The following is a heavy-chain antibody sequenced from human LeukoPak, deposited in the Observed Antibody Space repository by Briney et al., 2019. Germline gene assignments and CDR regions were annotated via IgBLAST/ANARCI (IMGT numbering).Heavy chain of an antibody. CDR3: ARVATWFGELMLDY. D-gene: IGHD3-10*01. V-gene: IGHV4-59*12. CDR2: IYHSGST. CDR1: GGSISSYY. J-gene: IGHJ4*02. Sequence: SETLSLTCTVSGGSISSYYWSWIRQPPGKGLEWIGYIYHSGSTYYNPSLKSRVTISVDRSKNQFSLKLSSVTAADTAVYYCARVATWFGELMLDYWGQGTLVTVSS.